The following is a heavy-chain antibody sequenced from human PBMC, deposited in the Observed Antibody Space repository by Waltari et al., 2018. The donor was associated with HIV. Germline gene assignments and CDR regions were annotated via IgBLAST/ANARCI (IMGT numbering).Heavy chain of an antibody. CDR2: VSHSGTT. J-gene: IGHJ5*02. V-gene: IGHV4-34*01. CDR1: GGSFSGYC. CDR3: ARGHIVVVPAAIQSGWFDP. D-gene: IGHD2-2*02. Sequence: QVQLQQWGAGVLKPSETLSLTCAVYGGSFSGYCWTWIRQPPGKRLEWIGEVSHSGTTNYSPSLKSRVTVSVDTSKNQFSLKLNSVTAADTAIYYCARGHIVVVPAAIQSGWFDPWGQGTMVTVSS.